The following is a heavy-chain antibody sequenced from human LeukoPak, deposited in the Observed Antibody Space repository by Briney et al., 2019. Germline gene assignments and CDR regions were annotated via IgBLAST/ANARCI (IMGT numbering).Heavy chain of an antibody. CDR3: ARDWLVGVPYDAFDI. Sequence: GGSLRLSCAASGFTFSSYWMSWVRQAPGKGLEWVANIKEDGSEKYYVDSVKGRFTISRDNAKNSLYLQMNSLRAEDTAMYYCARDWLVGVPYDAFDIWGQGTMVTVSS. V-gene: IGHV3-7*01. D-gene: IGHD1-26*01. CDR1: GFTFSSYW. J-gene: IGHJ3*02. CDR2: IKEDGSEK.